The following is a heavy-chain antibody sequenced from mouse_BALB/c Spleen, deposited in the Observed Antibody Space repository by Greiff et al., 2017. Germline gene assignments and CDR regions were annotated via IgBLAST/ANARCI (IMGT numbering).Heavy chain of an antibody. V-gene: IGHV1-20*02. CDR3: ARFSYDYDGYYYAMDY. J-gene: IGHJ4*01. D-gene: IGHD2-4*01. CDR2: INPYNGDT. Sequence: EVQLQQSGPELVKPGASVKISCKASGYSFTGYFMNWVMQSHGKSLEWIGRINPYNGDTFYNQKFKGKATLTVDKSSSTAHMELRSLASEDSAVYYCARFSYDYDGYYYAMDYWGQGTSVTVSS. CDR1: GYSFTGYF.